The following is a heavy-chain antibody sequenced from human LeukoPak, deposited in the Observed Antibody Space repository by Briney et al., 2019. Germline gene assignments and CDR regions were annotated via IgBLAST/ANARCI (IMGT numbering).Heavy chain of an antibody. Sequence: GGSLRLSCAASGFTFSSYSMNWVRQAPGKGLEWVSSISSSSSYIYYADSVKGRFAISRDNAKNSLYLQMNSLRAEDTAVYYCARVFELLYYYYYYYMDVWGKGTTVTVSS. V-gene: IGHV3-21*01. CDR1: GFTFSSYS. CDR2: ISSSSSYI. D-gene: IGHD3-10*01. J-gene: IGHJ6*03. CDR3: ARVFELLYYYYYYYMDV.